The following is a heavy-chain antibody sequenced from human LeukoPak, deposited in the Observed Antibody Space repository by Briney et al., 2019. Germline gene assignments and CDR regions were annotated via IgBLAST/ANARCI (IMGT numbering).Heavy chain of an antibody. D-gene: IGHD3-10*01. V-gene: IGHV3-33*01. CDR1: GFTFSSYG. CDR2: IWYDGSNK. J-gene: IGHJ4*02. Sequence: GESLRLSCAASGFTFSSYGVHWVRQAPGKGLEWVAVIWYDGSNKYYADSVKGRFTISRDNSKNTLYLQMNSLRAEDTAVYCCARVKWFGELNFDYWGQGTLVTVSS. CDR3: ARVKWFGELNFDY.